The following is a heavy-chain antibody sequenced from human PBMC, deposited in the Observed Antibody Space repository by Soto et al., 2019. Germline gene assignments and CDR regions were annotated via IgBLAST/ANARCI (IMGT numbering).Heavy chain of an antibody. D-gene: IGHD6-13*01. CDR2: INHSGST. J-gene: IGHJ3*02. CDR1: GGSFSGYY. V-gene: IGHV4-34*01. Sequence: QVQLQQWGAGLLKPSETLSLTCAVYGGSFSGYYWSWIRQPPGKGLEWIGEINHSGSTNYNPSLKSRVTISVDTSKNQFSLKLSSVTAADTAVYYCARLNSNTGASDIWGQGTMVTVSS. CDR3: ARLNSNTGASDI.